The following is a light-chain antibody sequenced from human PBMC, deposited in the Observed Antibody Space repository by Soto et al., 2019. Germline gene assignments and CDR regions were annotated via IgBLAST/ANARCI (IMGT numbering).Light chain of an antibody. CDR3: SSYTNRATLV. Sequence: QSALTQPASVSGSPGQSIAISCTGTSSDVGSYNSVSWYQQFPGKAPKLILYAVTNRPSGVSNRFSGSKSGNTAPLTISGLQAEEEAYYFCSSYTNRATLVFGVGTKLTVL. CDR1: SSDVGSYNS. V-gene: IGLV2-14*01. J-gene: IGLJ2*01. CDR2: AVT.